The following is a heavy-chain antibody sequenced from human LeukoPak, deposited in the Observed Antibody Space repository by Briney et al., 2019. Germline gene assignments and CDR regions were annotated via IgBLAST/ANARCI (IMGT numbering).Heavy chain of an antibody. CDR1: GFTVSSNY. CDR3: ARGVLWFGELFSYYFDY. J-gene: IGHJ4*02. D-gene: IGHD3-10*01. V-gene: IGHV3-66*01. Sequence: PGGSLRLSCAASGFTVSSNYMSWVRQAPGKGLEWVSVIYSGGSTYYADSVKGRFTISRDNSKNTLYLQMNSLRAEDTAVYYCARGVLWFGELFSYYFDYWGQGTLVTVSS. CDR2: IYSGGST.